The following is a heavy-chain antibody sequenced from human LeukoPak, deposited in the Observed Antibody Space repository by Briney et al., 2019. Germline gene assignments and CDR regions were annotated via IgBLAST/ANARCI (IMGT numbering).Heavy chain of an antibody. Sequence: PGGSPRLSCAASGFTFSSYNMNWVRQAPGKGLEWVSYISSGGSTIDYADSVKGRFTVSRDNAKNSLYLQMNSLRDEDTAVYYCARGEGYSISWYRGLFDYWGQGTLVTVSS. J-gene: IGHJ4*02. D-gene: IGHD6-13*01. V-gene: IGHV3-48*02. CDR2: ISSGGSTI. CDR1: GFTFSSYN. CDR3: ARGEGYSISWYRGLFDY.